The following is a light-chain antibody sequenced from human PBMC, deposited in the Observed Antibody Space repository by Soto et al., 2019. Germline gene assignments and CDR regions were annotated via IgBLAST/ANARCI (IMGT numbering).Light chain of an antibody. CDR1: QSISSY. V-gene: IGKV1-39*01. Sequence: DIQMTQSPSSLSASVGDRVTITCRASQSISSYLNWYQQKPGKAPKLLIYAASSLQSGVPSRFSGSGSGTDFTLTISSLQPEDFATCYCQQSYSTFSWTFGQGTKVEIK. CDR3: QQSYSTFSWT. J-gene: IGKJ1*01. CDR2: AAS.